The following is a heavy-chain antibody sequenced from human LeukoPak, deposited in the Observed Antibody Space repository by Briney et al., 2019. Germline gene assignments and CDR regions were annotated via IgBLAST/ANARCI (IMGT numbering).Heavy chain of an antibody. CDR1: GFTVSSNY. CDR3: VLQLKKWDQGLDWFDP. V-gene: IGHV3-66*01. J-gene: IGHJ5*02. Sequence: PGGSLRLSCAASGFTVSSNYMSWVRQAPGKGLEWVSVIYSGGSTYYADSVKGRFTISRDNSKNTLYLQMNSLRAEDTAVYYCVLQLKKWDQGLDWFDPWGQGTLVTVSS. CDR2: IYSGGST. D-gene: IGHD1-26*01.